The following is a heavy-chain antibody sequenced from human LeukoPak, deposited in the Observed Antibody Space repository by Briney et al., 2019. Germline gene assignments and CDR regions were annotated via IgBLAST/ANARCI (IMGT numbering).Heavy chain of an antibody. CDR3: ARENTVTTDY. CDR1: GGSFSGYY. CDR2: INHSGST. Sequence: SETLSLTCAVYGGSFSGYYWSWIRQPPGKGLEWIGEINHSGSTNYNLSLKSRVTISVDTSKNQFSLKLSSVTAADTAVYYCARENTVTTDYWGQGTLVTVSS. D-gene: IGHD4-17*01. V-gene: IGHV4-34*01. J-gene: IGHJ4*02.